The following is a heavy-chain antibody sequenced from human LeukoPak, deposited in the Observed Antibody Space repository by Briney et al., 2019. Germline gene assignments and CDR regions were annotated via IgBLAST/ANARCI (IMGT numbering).Heavy chain of an antibody. Sequence: ASVKVSCKASGYTFTSYYMHWVRQAHGQGLEWMGIINPSGGSTSYAQKFQGRVTMTRDTSTSTVYMELSSLRSEDTAVYYCAAGDLNYYYGMDVWGQGTTVTVSS. CDR2: INPSGGST. CDR1: GYTFTSYY. J-gene: IGHJ6*02. CDR3: AAGDLNYYYGMDV. V-gene: IGHV1-46*01.